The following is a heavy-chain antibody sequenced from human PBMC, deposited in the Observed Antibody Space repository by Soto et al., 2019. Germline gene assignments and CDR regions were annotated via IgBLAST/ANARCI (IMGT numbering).Heavy chain of an antibody. CDR3: ARARNYYDSSGYYPETPFDY. V-gene: IGHV4-30-4*01. J-gene: IGHJ4*02. CDR1: GGSISSGDYY. Sequence: TLSLTCTVSGGSISSGDYYWSCIRQPPGKGLGWIGYIYYSGSTYYNPSLKSRVTISVDTSKNQFSLKLSSVTAADTAVYYCARARNYYDSSGYYPETPFDYWGQGTLVTVSS. D-gene: IGHD3-22*01. CDR2: IYYSGST.